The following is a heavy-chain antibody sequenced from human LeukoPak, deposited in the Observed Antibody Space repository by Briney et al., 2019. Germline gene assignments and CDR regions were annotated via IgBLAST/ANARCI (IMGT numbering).Heavy chain of an antibody. V-gene: IGHV4-30-2*01. J-gene: IGHJ4*02. Sequence: SETLSLTCTVSGGSISSGGYYWSWIRQPPGKGLEWIGYIYHSGSTYYNPSLKSRVTISVDRSKNQFSLKLSSVTAADTAVYYCARGDSSSPYYFDYWGQGTLVTVSS. D-gene: IGHD6-6*01. CDR1: GGSISSGGYY. CDR3: ARGDSSSPYYFDY. CDR2: IYHSGST.